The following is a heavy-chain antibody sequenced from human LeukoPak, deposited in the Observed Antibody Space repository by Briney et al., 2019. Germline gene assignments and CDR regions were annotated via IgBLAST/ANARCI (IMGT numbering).Heavy chain of an antibody. CDR2: IYYSGST. J-gene: IGHJ4*02. Sequence: SETLSLTCTVSGGSISSSSYYWGWIRQPPGKGLEWIGSIYYSGSTYYNPSLKSRVTISVDTSKNQFSLKLSSVTAADTAVYYCARQPIPSSSLPYYFDYWGQGTLVTVSS. V-gene: IGHV4-39*01. CDR1: GGSISSSSYY. CDR3: ARQPIPSSSLPYYFDY. D-gene: IGHD6-6*01.